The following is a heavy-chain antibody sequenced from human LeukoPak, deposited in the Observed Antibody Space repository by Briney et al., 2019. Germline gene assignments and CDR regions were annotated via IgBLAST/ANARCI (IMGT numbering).Heavy chain of an antibody. V-gene: IGHV4-39*01. J-gene: IGHJ4*02. CDR2: IYYSGSA. Sequence: SETLSLTCTVPGGSRNSSSSYWGWIRQPPGKGLEWIASIYYSGSAYYNLSLKSRIAISVDTSKNQFSLKLSSVTAADTAVYYCASGYFDSGGPPRYLDYWGQGTLVTVSS. D-gene: IGHD3-22*01. CDR1: GGSRNSSSSY. CDR3: ASGYFDSGGPPRYLDY.